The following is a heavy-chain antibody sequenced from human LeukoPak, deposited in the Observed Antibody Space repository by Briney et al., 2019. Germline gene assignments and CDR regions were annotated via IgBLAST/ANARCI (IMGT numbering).Heavy chain of an antibody. CDR3: ARDCLTGYYYYGMDV. D-gene: IGHD3-16*01. Sequence: GGSLRLSCAASGFTFSDYWIHWVRQAPGKGLVWVTRINTDGSITNYADSVKGRFSISRDNAKNTLYLQMSSLRAEDTAVYYCARDCLTGYYYYGMDVWGQGTTVTVSS. V-gene: IGHV3-74*01. CDR2: INTDGSIT. J-gene: IGHJ6*02. CDR1: GFTFSDYW.